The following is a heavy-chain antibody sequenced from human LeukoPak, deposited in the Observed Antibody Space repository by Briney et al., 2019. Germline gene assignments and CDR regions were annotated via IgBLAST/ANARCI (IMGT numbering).Heavy chain of an antibody. D-gene: IGHD2-2*01. CDR3: ARQLGYCSSTSCYADRVDY. Sequence: SETLSLTCTVSGGSISSSSYYWGWIRQPPGKGLEWIGSIYYSGSTYYNPSLKSRVTISVDTSKNQFSLKLSSVTAADTAVYYCARQLGYCSSTSCYADRVDYWGQGTQVTVSS. CDR2: IYYSGST. J-gene: IGHJ4*02. V-gene: IGHV4-39*01. CDR1: GGSISSSSYY.